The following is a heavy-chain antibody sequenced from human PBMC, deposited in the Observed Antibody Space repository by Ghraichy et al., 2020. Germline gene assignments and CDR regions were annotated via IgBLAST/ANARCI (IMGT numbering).Heavy chain of an antibody. CDR3: ARDQGFSSSWYALVSTYNWFDF. V-gene: IGHV1-18*01. Sequence: ASVKVSCKASGYTFTKYGFTWVRQAPGQGLEWMGWISSYNGNTKYAPKLQGRVTLPTAHSTSTAFMELRSLRSDDTAVYYCARDQGFSSSWYALVSTYNWFDFWGPGTLVTVSS. J-gene: IGHJ5*01. CDR1: GYTFTKYG. D-gene: IGHD6-13*01. CDR2: ISSYNGNT.